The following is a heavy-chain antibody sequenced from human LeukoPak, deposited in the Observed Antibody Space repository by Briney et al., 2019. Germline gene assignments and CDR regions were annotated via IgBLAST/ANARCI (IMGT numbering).Heavy chain of an antibody. CDR1: GGSISSYH. J-gene: IGHJ4*02. CDR2: IYYSGTT. Sequence: PSETLSLTCTVCGGSISSYHWSWIRQPPGKGLEWIGYIYYSGTTNYNPSLNSRVTISVDTSKNQLSLRLSSVTAADTPIYYCPRHIRAREGSRNIFDYWGQGILVTVSS. V-gene: IGHV4-59*08. CDR3: PRHIRAREGSRNIFDY. D-gene: IGHD3-10*01.